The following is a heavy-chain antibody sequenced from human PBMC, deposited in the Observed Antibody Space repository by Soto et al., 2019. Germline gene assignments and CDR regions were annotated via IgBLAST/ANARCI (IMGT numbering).Heavy chain of an antibody. V-gene: IGHV4-4*07. D-gene: IGHD2-2*01. CDR2: VYSSGTT. CDR3: ARDIGSYAYAEGY. J-gene: IGHJ4*02. CDR1: GGSINSYW. Sequence: SETLSLTCSVSGGSINSYWWSWIRQPAGKGLEWIGRVYSSGTTDYNPSLNSRATMSVETSKNQFSLKLTSVAAADTAVYYCARDIGSYAYAEGYWGQGIQVTVSS.